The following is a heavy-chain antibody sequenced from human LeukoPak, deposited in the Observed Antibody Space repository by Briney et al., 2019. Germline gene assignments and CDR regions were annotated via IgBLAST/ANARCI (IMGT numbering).Heavy chain of an antibody. CDR2: ISSGDNT. CDR1: GFTVSRYY. Sequence: GGSLRLSCAVSGFTVSRYYMSWVRQAPGKGLEWVSIISSGDNTYYADSVKGRFTISRDNSKNTLYLQMNSLRVEDTAVYYCARDRGSGYDPGYFDYWGQGTLVTVSS. CDR3: ARDRGSGYDPGYFDY. V-gene: IGHV3-66*01. J-gene: IGHJ4*02. D-gene: IGHD5-12*01.